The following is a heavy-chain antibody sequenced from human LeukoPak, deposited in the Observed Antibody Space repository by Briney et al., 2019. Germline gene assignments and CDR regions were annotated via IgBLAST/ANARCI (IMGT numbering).Heavy chain of an antibody. CDR3: ARAEEGYSYGYGYYYYMDV. Sequence: GGSLRLSCAASGFTVSSNYMNWVRQAPGKGLEWVSSISSSSSYIYYADSVKGRFTISRDNAKNSLYLQMNSLRAEDTAVYYCARAEEGYSYGYGYYYYMDVWGKGTTVTVSS. D-gene: IGHD5-18*01. V-gene: IGHV3-21*01. J-gene: IGHJ6*03. CDR2: ISSSSSYI. CDR1: GFTVSSNY.